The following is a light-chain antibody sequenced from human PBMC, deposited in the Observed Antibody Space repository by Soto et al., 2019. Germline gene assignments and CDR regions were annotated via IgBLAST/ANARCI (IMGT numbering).Light chain of an antibody. CDR1: SSDIGSYNL. J-gene: IGLJ2*01. CDR3: SSHTSSRTRV. V-gene: IGLV2-14*02. CDR2: EVT. Sequence: QSALTQPASVSGSPGQSITISCTGTSSDIGSYNLVSWYQQYPGKAPKLMIYEVTNRPSGISNRFSGSKSGNTASLTISGLQAEDEADYYCSSHTSSRTRVFGGGTKLTVL.